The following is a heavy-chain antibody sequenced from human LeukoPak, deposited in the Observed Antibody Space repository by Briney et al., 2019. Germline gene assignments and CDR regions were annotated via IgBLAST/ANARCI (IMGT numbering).Heavy chain of an antibody. CDR3: ARGGEHVDPLDHYYYMDV. Sequence: GGSLRLSCAASGFTFSSYWMTWVRQAPGKGLEWVGHIKEGGREKYYVDSVKGRFTISRDNAKNSLYLQMNSLRAEDTAVYYCARGGEHVDPLDHYYYMDVWGKGTTVTISS. D-gene: IGHD3-16*01. J-gene: IGHJ6*03. CDR1: GFTFSSYW. V-gene: IGHV3-7*01. CDR2: IKEGGREK.